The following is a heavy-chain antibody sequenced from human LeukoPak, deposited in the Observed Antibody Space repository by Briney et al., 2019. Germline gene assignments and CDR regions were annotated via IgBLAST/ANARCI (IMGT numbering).Heavy chain of an antibody. V-gene: IGHV3-7*01. Sequence: GGSLRLSCAASGFTFSSYWMSWVRQAPGKGLEWVANIKQDGSEKYYVDSVKGRFTTSRDNAKNSLYLQMNSLRAEDTAVYYCARDDSEHAFDIWGQGTMVTVSS. CDR1: GFTFSSYW. CDR2: IKQDGSEK. D-gene: IGHD5-18*01. CDR3: ARDDSEHAFDI. J-gene: IGHJ3*02.